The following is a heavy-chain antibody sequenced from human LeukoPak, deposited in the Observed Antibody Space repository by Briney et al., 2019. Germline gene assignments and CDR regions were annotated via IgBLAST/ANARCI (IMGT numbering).Heavy chain of an antibody. Sequence: SETLSLTCTVSGGSISSYYWSWIRQPPGKGLEWIGEINHSGSTNYNPSLKSRVTISVDTSKNQFSLKLSSVTAADTAVYYCARPYSYGSWGQGTLVTVSS. D-gene: IGHD5-18*01. CDR2: INHSGST. CDR3: ARPYSYGS. J-gene: IGHJ5*02. CDR1: GGSISSYY. V-gene: IGHV4-34*01.